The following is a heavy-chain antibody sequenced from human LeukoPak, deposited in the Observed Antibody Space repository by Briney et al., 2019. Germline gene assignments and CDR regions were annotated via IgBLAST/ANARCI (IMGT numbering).Heavy chain of an antibody. V-gene: IGHV1-2*02. D-gene: IGHD6-13*01. J-gene: IGHJ4*02. Sequence: ASVKVSCKASGYSFTGYYIHWVRQAPGQGLEWMGWINPSSGGTNYAQKFQGRVTMTRDTSISTAYMELSRLRSDDTAVYFCAKDKAASFDYWGQGTLVTASS. CDR2: INPSSGGT. CDR3: AKDKAASFDY. CDR1: GYSFTGYY.